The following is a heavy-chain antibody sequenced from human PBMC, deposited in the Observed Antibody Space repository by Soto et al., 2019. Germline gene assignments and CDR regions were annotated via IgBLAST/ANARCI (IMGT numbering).Heavy chain of an antibody. CDR2: INSANGNT. CDR3: ARGSSDWLPYFDY. Sequence: VSAKVSCKASGYTLSSQAMHWARQSPGQRLEWMGWINSANGNTKYSQKFQGRATITRDTSASTAYMELSSLRSEDTAVYFCARGSSDWLPYFDYWGQGSLVTVSS. V-gene: IGHV1-3*01. J-gene: IGHJ4*02. D-gene: IGHD3-9*01. CDR1: GYTLSSQA.